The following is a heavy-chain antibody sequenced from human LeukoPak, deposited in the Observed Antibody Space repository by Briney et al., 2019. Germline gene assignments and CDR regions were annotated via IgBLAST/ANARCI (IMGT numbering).Heavy chain of an antibody. CDR3: ARKMNIVGAQGWGYGLDV. Sequence: GGSLRLSCAASGFTVSSNYMSWVRQAPGKGLEWVSVIYSGGSTYYADSVKGRFTISRDNSKNTLYLQMNSLRAEDTAVYYCARKMNIVGAQGWGYGLDVWGHGTTVTVSS. V-gene: IGHV3-66*01. J-gene: IGHJ6*02. CDR1: GFTVSSNY. CDR2: IYSGGST. D-gene: IGHD1-26*01.